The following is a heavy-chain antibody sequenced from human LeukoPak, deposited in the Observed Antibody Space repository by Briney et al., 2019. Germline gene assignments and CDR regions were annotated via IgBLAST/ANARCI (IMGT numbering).Heavy chain of an antibody. J-gene: IGHJ4*02. D-gene: IGHD6-13*01. Sequence: SETLSLTCTVSGGSISSSHWSWIRQAPGKGLEWIGYIHYSGNTNYNPSLKSRVTISVDTSKNQFSLKLTSVTAADTAIYYCAREALTEEYTSTWFDYWGQGTLVTVSS. CDR1: GGSISSSH. CDR3: AREALTEEYTSTWFDY. CDR2: IHYSGNT. V-gene: IGHV4-59*01.